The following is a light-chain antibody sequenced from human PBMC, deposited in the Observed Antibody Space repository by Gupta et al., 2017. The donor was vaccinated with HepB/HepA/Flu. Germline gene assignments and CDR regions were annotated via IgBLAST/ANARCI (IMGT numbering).Light chain of an antibody. CDR3: QQYLSLSRWT. J-gene: IGKJ1*01. Sequence: DIVMTQSPESLSLSLGETATITCKSSHSLLYSPTGKSHIAWFQQRPGQSPKLLVYWASTRKSGVSARFSGSGSGTDFTLTINSLQAEDAAIYYCQQYLSLSRWTFGQGTKVEIK. V-gene: IGKV4-1*01. CDR1: HSLLYSPTGKSH. CDR2: WAS.